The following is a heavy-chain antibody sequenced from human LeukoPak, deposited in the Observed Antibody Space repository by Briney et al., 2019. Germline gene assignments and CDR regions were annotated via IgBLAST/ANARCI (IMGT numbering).Heavy chain of an antibody. CDR1: GGSISSYY. D-gene: IGHD3-9*01. CDR3: ARGQLRYFDWLYWFDS. J-gene: IGHJ5*01. V-gene: IGHV4-59*01. CDR2: IYYSGST. Sequence: PSETLSLTCTVSGGSISSYYWSWIRQPPGKGLEWIGYIYYSGSTNYNPSLKSRVTISVDTSKNQFSLKLSSVTAADTAVYYCARGQLRYFDWLYWFDSWGQGTLVTVSS.